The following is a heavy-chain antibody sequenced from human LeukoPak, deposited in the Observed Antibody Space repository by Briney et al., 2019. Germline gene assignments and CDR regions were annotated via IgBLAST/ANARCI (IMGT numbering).Heavy chain of an antibody. Sequence: PGGSLRLSCAASGFTFSSYAMHWVRQAPGKGLEWVAVIWYDGRNQYYADSVKGRFTISRDNPKNTLYLQMNSLRAEDTALYYCARTYYHMDVWGKGATVTVSS. CDR2: IWYDGRNQ. CDR1: GFTFSSYA. V-gene: IGHV3-33*01. CDR3: ARTYYHMDV. J-gene: IGHJ6*03.